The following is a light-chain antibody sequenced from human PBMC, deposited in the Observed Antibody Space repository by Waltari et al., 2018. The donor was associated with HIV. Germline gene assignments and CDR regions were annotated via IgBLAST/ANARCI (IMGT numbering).Light chain of an antibody. CDR1: QSVGSY. CDR3: QQRSNGWT. J-gene: IGKJ2*01. CDR2: DAS. V-gene: IGKV3-11*01. Sequence: EIVLTQSPATLSLSPGERVPLSCRASQSVGSYLGWYQHKRGQAPRLLIFDASNRATGTPARLRGRGSATDFTLTISSLEPEDFAVYYCQQRSNGWTSGQGTKVEIK.